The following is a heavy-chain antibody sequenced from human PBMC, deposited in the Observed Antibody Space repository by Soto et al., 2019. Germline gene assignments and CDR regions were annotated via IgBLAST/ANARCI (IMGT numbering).Heavy chain of an antibody. J-gene: IGHJ5*02. CDR1: GGTFSSYA. Sequence: SVKVSCKASGGTFSSYAISWVRQAPGQGLEWMGGIIPIFGTANYAQKFQGRVTSTADKSTSTAYMELSSLRSEDTAVYYCARGMTALLLDPWGPGSVVTVYS. CDR3: ARGMTALLLDP. CDR2: IIPIFGTA. V-gene: IGHV1-69*06. D-gene: IGHD2-21*02.